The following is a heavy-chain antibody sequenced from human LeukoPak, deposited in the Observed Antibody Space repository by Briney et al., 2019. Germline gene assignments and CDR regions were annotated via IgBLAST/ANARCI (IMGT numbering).Heavy chain of an antibody. D-gene: IGHD3-3*01. V-gene: IGHV3-49*04. CDR2: IRSKAYGGTT. Sequence: GGSLRLSCTASGFTFGDYAMSWVRQAPGKGLEWVGFIRSKAYGGTTEYAASVKGRFTISRDDSKSIAYLQMNSLKTEDTAVYYCTRPIAYDFWSGYYQRWPPDYWGQGTLVTVSS. CDR3: TRPIAYDFWSGYYQRWPPDY. J-gene: IGHJ4*02. CDR1: GFTFGDYA.